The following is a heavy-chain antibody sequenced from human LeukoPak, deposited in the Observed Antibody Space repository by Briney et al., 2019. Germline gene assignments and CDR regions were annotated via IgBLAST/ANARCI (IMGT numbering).Heavy chain of an antibody. V-gene: IGHV3-9*01. D-gene: IGHD6-13*01. CDR3: AKDRAGLFDY. Sequence: PGGSLRLSCAASGFTFDDYAMHWVRQAPGKGLEWVSGISWNSGSIGYADSVKGRFTISRDNAKNSLYLQMNSLRAEDTALYYCAKDRAGLFDYWGQGILVTVSS. CDR1: GFTFDDYA. CDR2: ISWNSGSI. J-gene: IGHJ4*02.